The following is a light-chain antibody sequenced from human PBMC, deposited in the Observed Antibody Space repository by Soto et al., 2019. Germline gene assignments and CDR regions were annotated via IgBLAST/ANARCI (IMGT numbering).Light chain of an antibody. CDR1: QNIDSG. V-gene: IGKV1-5*03. CDR3: QQYHFFWT. Sequence: DIKMTQPPSTLSASVGDRVTITCRASQNIDSGLAWYQQKPGKAPKLLIYKPSTLESAVPLRFSDSGSGTEFTLTMTSLQPDDFATYYCQQYHFFWTFGQWTRVEIK. J-gene: IGKJ1*01. CDR2: KPS.